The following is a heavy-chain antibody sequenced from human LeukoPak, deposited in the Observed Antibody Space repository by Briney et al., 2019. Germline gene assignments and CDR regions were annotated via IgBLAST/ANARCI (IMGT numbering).Heavy chain of an antibody. D-gene: IGHD2-2*01. CDR2: INHSGST. Sequence: SETLSLTCAVYGGSFSGYYWSWIRQPPGKGLEWIGEINHSGSTNYNPSLKSRVTISVDTSKNQFSLKLSSVTAADTAVYYCARVRIVVVPAAMGYFDYWGQGTLVTASS. J-gene: IGHJ4*02. V-gene: IGHV4-34*01. CDR1: GGSFSGYY. CDR3: ARVRIVVVPAAMGYFDY.